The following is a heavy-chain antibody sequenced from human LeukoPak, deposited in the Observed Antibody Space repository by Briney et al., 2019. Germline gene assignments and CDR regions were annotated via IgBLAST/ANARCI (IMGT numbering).Heavy chain of an antibody. CDR3: ARDLTTIFGVVIVSDNWFDP. V-gene: IGHV1-2*02. J-gene: IGHJ5*02. Sequence: ASVKVSCKASGYTFTGYYMYWVRQAPGQGLEWMGWINPNSGGANYAQKLQGRVTMTTDTSTSTAYMELRSLRSDGTAVYYCARDLTTIFGVVIVSDNWFDPWGQGTLVTVSS. D-gene: IGHD3-3*01. CDR1: GYTFTGYY. CDR2: INPNSGGA.